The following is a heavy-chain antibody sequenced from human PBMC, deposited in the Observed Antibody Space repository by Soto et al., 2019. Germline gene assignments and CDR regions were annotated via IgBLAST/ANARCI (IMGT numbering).Heavy chain of an antibody. D-gene: IGHD3-9*01. V-gene: IGHV4-39*01. J-gene: IGHJ4*02. Sequence: PSETLSLTFSVSGDSNNSDNYYLGWIRQPPGKGLEWIGSIYFRGNTYYNPSLQTRVTISLDKSKSQFSLKLNSVTAADSAVYFCARLEGLATISYYFDFWGQGALVTVTS. CDR3: ARLEGLATISYYFDF. CDR2: IYFRGNT. CDR1: GDSNNSDNYY.